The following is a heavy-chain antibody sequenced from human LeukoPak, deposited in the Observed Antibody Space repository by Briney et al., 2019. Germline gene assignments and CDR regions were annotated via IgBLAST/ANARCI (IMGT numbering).Heavy chain of an antibody. V-gene: IGHV1-69*04. D-gene: IGHD2-2*01. CDR3: ARELYQPLILHFDY. Sequence: SVKVSCKASGGTFSSYAISWVRQAPGQGLEWMGRIVPILGIANYAQKFQGRVTITADKSTSTAYMELSSLRSEDTAVYYCARELYQPLILHFDYWGQGTLVTVSS. CDR1: GGTFSSYA. J-gene: IGHJ4*02. CDR2: IVPILGIA.